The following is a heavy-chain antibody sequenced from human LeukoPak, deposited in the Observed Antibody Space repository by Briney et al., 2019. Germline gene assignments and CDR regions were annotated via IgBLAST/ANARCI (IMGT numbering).Heavy chain of an antibody. Sequence: SETLSLTRTVSGGSISSSSYYWGWIRQPPGKGLEWIGSIYYSGSTYYNPSLKSRVTISVDTSKNQFSLKLSSVTAADTAVYYCARMGRLIDLFDCWGQGTLVTVSS. CDR2: IYYSGST. CDR1: GGSISSSSYY. CDR3: ARMGRLIDLFDC. J-gene: IGHJ4*02. D-gene: IGHD1-26*01. V-gene: IGHV4-39*01.